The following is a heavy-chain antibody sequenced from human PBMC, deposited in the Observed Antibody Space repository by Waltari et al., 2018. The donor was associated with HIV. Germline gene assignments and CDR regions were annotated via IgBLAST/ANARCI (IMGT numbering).Heavy chain of an antibody. Sequence: EVQLVQSGAEVKKPGESLKISCQGSGFSFTTHGIAWVRQMSGKVLDGMGVVYPSDSDTRYSPSFQGQVTISADKSIRTAYLQWSSLRASDTALYYCARVWGSAARQLDHWGQGTLVTVSS. CDR2: VYPSDSDT. D-gene: IGHD6-6*01. J-gene: IGHJ4*02. CDR3: ARVWGSAARQLDH. V-gene: IGHV5-51*01. CDR1: GFSFTTHG.